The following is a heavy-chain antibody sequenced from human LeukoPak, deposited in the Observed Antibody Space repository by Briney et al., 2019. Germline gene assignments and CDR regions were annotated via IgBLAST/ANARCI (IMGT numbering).Heavy chain of an antibody. Sequence: ASVKVSCKASGYTFTGYYMHWVRQAPGQGLEWMGWINLNSGGTNYAQKFQGRVTMTRDTSISTAYMELSRLRSDDTAVYYCARDNSAAAAGTDYWGQGTLVTVSS. V-gene: IGHV1-2*02. CDR1: GYTFTGYY. J-gene: IGHJ4*02. CDR2: INLNSGGT. CDR3: ARDNSAAAAGTDY. D-gene: IGHD6-13*01.